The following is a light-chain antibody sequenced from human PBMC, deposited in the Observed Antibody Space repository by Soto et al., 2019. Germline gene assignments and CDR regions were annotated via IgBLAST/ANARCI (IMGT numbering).Light chain of an antibody. Sequence: QSVLTQPPSASGTPGQRVTISCSGSNSNIGRNTVNCYQQFPGAAPNLLIHSDNERPSGVPDRFSGSRSGTSASLAISGLQSEDEADYYCAAWDESPNVPVFGGGTKLTVL. CDR2: SDN. V-gene: IGLV1-44*01. CDR1: NSNIGRNT. J-gene: IGLJ3*02. CDR3: AAWDESPNVPV.